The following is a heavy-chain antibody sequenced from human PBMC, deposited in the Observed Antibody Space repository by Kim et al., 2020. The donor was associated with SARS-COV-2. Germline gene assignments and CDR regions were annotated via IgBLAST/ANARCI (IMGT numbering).Heavy chain of an antibody. Sequence: GGSLRLSCAASGFTFSSYWMNWVRQAPGRGLEWVSRINSDGSITTYGDSMKGRFTTSRDNAQNTLYLQMHRLRAEDTAVYFCARRFYVLGSNDYWGHGTLVTVSS. D-gene: IGHD1-26*01. CDR3: ARRFYVLGSNDY. CDR1: GFTFSSYW. V-gene: IGHV3-74*03. J-gene: IGHJ4*01. CDR2: INSDGSIT.